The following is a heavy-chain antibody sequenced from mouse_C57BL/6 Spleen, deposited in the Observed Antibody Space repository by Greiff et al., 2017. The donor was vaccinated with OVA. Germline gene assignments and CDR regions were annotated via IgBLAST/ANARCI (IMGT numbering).Heavy chain of an antibody. V-gene: IGHV14-4*01. CDR2: IDPENGDP. Sequence: EVQLQQSGAELVRPGASVKLSCTASGFNIKDDYMHWVKQRPEQGLEWIGWIDPENGDPEYASKFQGKATITADQSSNTAYLQLSSLTSEDTAVYYCTHYGSSYWYFDVWGTGTTVTVSS. CDR3: THYGSSYWYFDV. CDR1: GFNIKDDY. J-gene: IGHJ1*03. D-gene: IGHD1-1*01.